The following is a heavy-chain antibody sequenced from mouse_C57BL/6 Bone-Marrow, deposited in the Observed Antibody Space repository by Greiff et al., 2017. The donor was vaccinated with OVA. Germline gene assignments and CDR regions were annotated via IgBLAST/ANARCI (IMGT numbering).Heavy chain of an antibody. V-gene: IGHV1-52*01. CDR2: INTSDSET. D-gene: IGHD1-1*01. J-gene: IGHJ3*01. CDR3: AGLTTTEHSD. CDR1: GFTFSSYC. Sequence: QVQLQQPGAELVRPGSSVKLSCKASGFTFSSYCMHWVKQSPIKGLEWIANINTSDSETHYNQQFKDKVTLTVDKAPSTVYMQLSSLTAEDSAVYYCAGLTTTEHSDWGQGTLVTVSA.